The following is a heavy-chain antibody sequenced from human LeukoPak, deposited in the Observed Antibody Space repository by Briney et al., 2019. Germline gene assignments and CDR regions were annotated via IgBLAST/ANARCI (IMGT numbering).Heavy chain of an antibody. CDR3: AKEDYDLGAFDI. CDR1: GFTFSSYG. CDR2: IRYDGSNK. J-gene: IGHJ3*02. Sequence: PGGSLRLSCAASGFTFSSYGMHWVRQAPGKGLEWVAFIRYDGSNKYYADSVKGRFTISRDNSRNTLYLQMNSLRAEDTAVYYCAKEDYDLGAFDIWGQGTMVTVSS. D-gene: IGHD3-16*01. V-gene: IGHV3-30*02.